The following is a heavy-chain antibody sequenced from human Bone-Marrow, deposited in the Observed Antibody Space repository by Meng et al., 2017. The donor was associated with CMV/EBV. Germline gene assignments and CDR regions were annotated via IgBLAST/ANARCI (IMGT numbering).Heavy chain of an antibody. D-gene: IGHD3-10*01. J-gene: IGHJ4*02. CDR3: ARGGL. CDR1: GGSFSGYY. V-gene: IGHV4-34*09. CDR2: INHSGST. Sequence: QVQLQESGPGLVKPSQTLSLTCAVYGGSFSGYYWSWIRQPPGQGMEWIGEINHSGSTNYNPSLKSRVTISVDTSKNQFSLKLSSVTAADTAVYYCARGGLWGQGTLVTVSS.